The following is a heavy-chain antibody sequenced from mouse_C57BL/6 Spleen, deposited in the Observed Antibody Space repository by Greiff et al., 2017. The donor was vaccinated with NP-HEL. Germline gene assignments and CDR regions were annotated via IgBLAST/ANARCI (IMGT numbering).Heavy chain of an antibody. Sequence: EVQLVESGGGLVKPGGSLKLSCAASGFTFSSYAMSWVRQTPEKRLEWVATISDGGSYTYYPDNVKGRFTISRDNAKNNLYLQMSHLKSEDTAMYYCARSIPPVVATDWYFDVWPTGTTVTVSS. V-gene: IGHV5-4*01. CDR1: GFTFSSYA. D-gene: IGHD1-1*01. CDR2: ISDGGSYT. CDR3: ARSIPPVVATDWYFDV. J-gene: IGHJ1*03.